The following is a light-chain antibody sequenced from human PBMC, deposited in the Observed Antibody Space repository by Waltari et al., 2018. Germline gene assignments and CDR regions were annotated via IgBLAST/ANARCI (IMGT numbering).Light chain of an antibody. CDR1: QSVSSN. Sequence: EIVMTQSPATLSVSPGERATLSCRASQSVSSNLAWYQQKPGQAPRLLIYGASTRATGIPARFSGSVSVTEFTLTISSLQSEDFAVYYCQQYNNWPLYTFGQGTKLAIK. CDR3: QQYNNWPLYT. V-gene: IGKV3-15*01. CDR2: GAS. J-gene: IGKJ2*01.